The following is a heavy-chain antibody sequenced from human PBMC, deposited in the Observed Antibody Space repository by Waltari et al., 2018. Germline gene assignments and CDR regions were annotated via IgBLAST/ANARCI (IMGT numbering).Heavy chain of an antibody. Sequence: QVQLVESGGGVVQPGRSLRLSCAAPGFTSSSYSIHWVPPAPGKGREWVAVISYDGSNKYYADSVKGRFTISRDNSKNTLYLQMNSLRAEDTAVYYCARNGSWGLLLGGFDYWGQGTLVTVSS. CDR3: ARNGSWGLLLGGFDY. CDR1: GFTSSSYS. CDR2: ISYDGSNK. J-gene: IGHJ4*02. V-gene: IGHV3-30-3*01. D-gene: IGHD3-22*01.